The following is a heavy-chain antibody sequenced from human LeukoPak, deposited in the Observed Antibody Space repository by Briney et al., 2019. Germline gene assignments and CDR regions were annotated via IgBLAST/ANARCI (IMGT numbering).Heavy chain of an antibody. V-gene: IGHV1-18*01. CDR2: IRADNGKT. D-gene: IGHD7-27*01. CDR1: GFALDNYG. Sequence: GASVRVSCKASGFALDNYGIAWVRQAPGQGLEWMGWIRADNGKTNYAQRVEGRVTMTTDTSTRTAYLGLRGLRSDDTAVYYCARVVLGIGGSDFWGQGTLVTVSS. J-gene: IGHJ4*02. CDR3: ARVVLGIGGSDF.